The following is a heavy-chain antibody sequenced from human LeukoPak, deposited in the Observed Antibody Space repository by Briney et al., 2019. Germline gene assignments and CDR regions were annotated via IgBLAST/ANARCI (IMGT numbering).Heavy chain of an antibody. CDR3: ARDLDYYGSGSFFNI. CDR1: GYTFTAYS. V-gene: IGHV1-2*02. D-gene: IGHD3-10*01. Sequence: ASVKVSCKASGYTFTAYSMHWVRQAPGQGLEWMGWINPNSDGTNYAQKFQGRVTMTRDTSITTAYMELSRLRSDDTAVYYCARDLDYYGSGSFFNIWGQGTMVTVSS. J-gene: IGHJ3*02. CDR2: INPNSDGT.